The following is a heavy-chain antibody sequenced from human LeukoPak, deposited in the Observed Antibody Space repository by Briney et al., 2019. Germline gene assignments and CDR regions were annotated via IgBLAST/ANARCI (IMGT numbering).Heavy chain of an antibody. V-gene: IGHV3-30-3*01. J-gene: IGHJ6*02. Sequence: GRSLRLSCAASGFTFSSYAMHWVRQAPGKGLEWVAVISYDGSNKYYADSVKGRFTISRDNSKNTLYLQMYSLRAEDTAVYYCARSLLGPARLPNYYYYGMDVWGQGTTVTVSS. D-gene: IGHD5-12*01. CDR2: ISYDGSNK. CDR1: GFTFSSYA. CDR3: ARSLLGPARLPNYYYYGMDV.